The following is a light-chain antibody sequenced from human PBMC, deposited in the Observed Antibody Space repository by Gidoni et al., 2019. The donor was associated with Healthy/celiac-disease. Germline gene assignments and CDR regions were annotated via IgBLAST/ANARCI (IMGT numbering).Light chain of an antibody. CDR1: QSISSN. Sequence: EILLTQSPATLSVSPGARATLSCRASQSISSNLAWYQQKPGQAPRLLIYDASTRATGIPASFSGSGSGTDFTLTISSLQSEDFAVYYCQQCNNWPWTFGQGTRVEIK. CDR2: DAS. V-gene: IGKV3-15*01. CDR3: QQCNNWPWT. J-gene: IGKJ1*01.